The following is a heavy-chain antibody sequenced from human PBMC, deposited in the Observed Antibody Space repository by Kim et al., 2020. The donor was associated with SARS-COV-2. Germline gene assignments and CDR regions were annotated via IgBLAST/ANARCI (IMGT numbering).Heavy chain of an antibody. CDR3: VRGDSGTYGSDY. Sequence: GGSLRLSCAASGFTFSSYWMHWVRQAPRKGLVWLSRINSDGSSTTYADSVQGRFTVSRDNAKNTLSLQMNSLRAEDTAVYYCVRGDSGTYGSDYWGQGTLVTVSS. J-gene: IGHJ4*02. D-gene: IGHD3-16*01. CDR1: GFTFSSYW. V-gene: IGHV3-74*01. CDR2: INSDGSST.